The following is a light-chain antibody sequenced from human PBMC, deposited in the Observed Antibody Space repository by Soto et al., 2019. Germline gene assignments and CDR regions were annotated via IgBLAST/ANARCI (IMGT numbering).Light chain of an antibody. J-gene: IGKJ1*01. CDR1: QSISSK. Sequence: EIVMTQSPATLSVSPGEGATLSCRASQSISSKLAWYQQKPGQAPRLLIYGASTRATGVPARFSGSGSGTEFTLTISSLQFEDLAVYYCQHYNDWRWTFGQGTKVEIK. CDR2: GAS. V-gene: IGKV3-15*01. CDR3: QHYNDWRWT.